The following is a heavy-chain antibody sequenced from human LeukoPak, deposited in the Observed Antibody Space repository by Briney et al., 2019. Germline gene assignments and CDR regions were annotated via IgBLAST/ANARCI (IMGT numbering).Heavy chain of an antibody. V-gene: IGHV3-9*01. Sequence: YADSVKGRFTISRDNAKNSLYLQMNSLRAEDTALYYCARLASVVVPAAVSRWGQGTLVTVSS. CDR3: ARLASVVVPAAVSR. J-gene: IGHJ4*02. D-gene: IGHD2-2*01.